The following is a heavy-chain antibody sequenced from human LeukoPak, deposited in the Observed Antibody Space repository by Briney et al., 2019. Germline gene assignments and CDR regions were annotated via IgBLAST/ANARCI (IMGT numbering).Heavy chain of an antibody. Sequence: SVKVSCKASGGTFSSYAISWVRQAPGQGLEWMGGIIPIFGTANYAQKFHGRVTITADESTSTAYMELSSLRSEDTAVYYCARGGSHSSSWFREPSYYYMDVWGKGTTVTVSS. V-gene: IGHV1-69*13. CDR1: GGTFSSYA. CDR3: ARGGSHSSSWFREPSYYYMDV. D-gene: IGHD6-13*01. CDR2: IIPIFGTA. J-gene: IGHJ6*03.